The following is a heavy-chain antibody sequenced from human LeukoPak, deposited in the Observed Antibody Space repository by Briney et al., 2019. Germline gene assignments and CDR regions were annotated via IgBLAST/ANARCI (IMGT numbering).Heavy chain of an antibody. D-gene: IGHD5-12*01. CDR3: ARQNYASGYDFPDAFDI. CDR1: GYSFTSYW. Sequence: GESLKISCKGSGYSFTSYWIGWVRQMPGKGLEWMGIIYPGDSDTRYSPSFQGQVTISADKSISTDYLQWSSLKASDTAMYYCARQNYASGYDFPDAFDIWGQGTMVTVSS. J-gene: IGHJ3*02. V-gene: IGHV5-51*01. CDR2: IYPGDSDT.